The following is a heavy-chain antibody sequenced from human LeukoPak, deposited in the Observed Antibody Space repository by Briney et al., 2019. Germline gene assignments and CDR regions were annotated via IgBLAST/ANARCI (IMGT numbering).Heavy chain of an antibody. D-gene: IGHD3-10*01. CDR2: ISYDGSNK. J-gene: IGHJ4*02. CDR1: GFTFSSYA. CDR3: ARATYYYGSGSYYDLDY. V-gene: IGHV3-30-3*01. Sequence: GGSLRLSCAASGFTFSSYAMHWVRQAPGKGLEWVAVISYDGSNKYYADSVKGRFTISRDNSKNTLYLQMNSLRAEGTAVYYCARATYYYGSGSYYDLDYWGQGTLVTVSS.